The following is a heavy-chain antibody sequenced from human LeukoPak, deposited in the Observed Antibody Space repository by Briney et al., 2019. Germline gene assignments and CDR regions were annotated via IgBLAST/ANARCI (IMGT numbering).Heavy chain of an antibody. CDR1: GFTFSSYS. CDR2: ISSRSRTI. V-gene: IGHV3-48*01. CDR3: ARDRSDGYNKNDF. J-gene: IGHJ4*02. Sequence: SGGSLRLSCAASGFTFSSYSMNWVRQAPGKGLEWVSYISSRSRTIYYADSVKGRFTISRDNAKNSLYLQINSLRAEDTAVYFCARDRSDGYNKNDFWGQGTLVTVSS. D-gene: IGHD5-24*01.